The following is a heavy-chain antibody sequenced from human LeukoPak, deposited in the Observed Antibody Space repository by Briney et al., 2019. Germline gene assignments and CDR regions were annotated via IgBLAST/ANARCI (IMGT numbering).Heavy chain of an antibody. D-gene: IGHD2/OR15-2a*01. CDR2: ISSSGSTI. Sequence: GGSLRLSCAASGFTFSSYEMNWVRQAPGKGLEWVSYISSSGSTIYYADSVKGRFTISRDNAKNSLYLQMNSLRAEDTALYYCAKDGFSPRIDDYYYGMDVWGQGTTVTVSS. CDR1: GFTFSSYE. V-gene: IGHV3-48*03. CDR3: AKDGFSPRIDDYYYGMDV. J-gene: IGHJ6*02.